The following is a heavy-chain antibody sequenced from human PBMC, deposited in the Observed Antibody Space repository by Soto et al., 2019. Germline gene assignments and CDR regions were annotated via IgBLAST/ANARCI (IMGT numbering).Heavy chain of an antibody. J-gene: IGHJ6*02. V-gene: IGHV4-34*01. CDR2: INHSGST. Sequence: SETLSLTCAVYGGSFSGYYWSWIRQPPGKGLEWIGEINHSGSTNYNPSLKSRVTISVDTSKNQFSLKLSSVTAADTAVYYCARAANRKYLLSTYYYYYYGMDFWGQGSTVPVSS. D-gene: IGHD3-9*01. CDR3: ARAANRKYLLSTYYYYYYGMDF. CDR1: GGSFSGYY.